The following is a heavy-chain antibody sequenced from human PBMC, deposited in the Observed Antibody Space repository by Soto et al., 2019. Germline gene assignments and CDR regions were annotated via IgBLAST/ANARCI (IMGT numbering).Heavy chain of an antibody. D-gene: IGHD3-3*01. V-gene: IGHV1-3*01. CDR1: GYTFTSYA. CDR3: ATVYLEWSKTDY. J-gene: IGHJ4*02. CDR2: INAGNGNT. Sequence: ASVKVSCKASGYTFTSYAMHWVRQAPGQGLEWMGWINAGNGNTKYSQKFQGRVTITRDTSASTAYMELSSLRSEDTAVYYCATVYLEWSKTDYWGQGTLVTSPQ.